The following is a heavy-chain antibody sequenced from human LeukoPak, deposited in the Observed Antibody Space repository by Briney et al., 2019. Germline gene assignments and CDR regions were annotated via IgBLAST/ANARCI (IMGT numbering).Heavy chain of an antibody. J-gene: IGHJ4*02. D-gene: IGHD3-10*01. Sequence: RTSETLSLTCTVSGGSISSYFWSWIRQPPGKGLEWIGYIYYTGSTYYNPSLKSRVTISLDTSKNQFSLKLSSVTAADTAVYFCARHGSGSFPHDYWGQGTLVTVSS. CDR2: IYYTGST. CDR3: ARHGSGSFPHDY. CDR1: GGSISSYF. V-gene: IGHV4-59*08.